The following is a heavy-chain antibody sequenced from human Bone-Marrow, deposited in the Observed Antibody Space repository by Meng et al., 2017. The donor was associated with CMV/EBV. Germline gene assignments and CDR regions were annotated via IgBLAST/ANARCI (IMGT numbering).Heavy chain of an antibody. CDR3: ACSTSGYYYYGMDV. J-gene: IGHJ6*02. D-gene: IGHD2-2*01. CDR1: GGSFSGYY. Sequence: SETLSLTCAVYGGSFSGYYWSWIRQPPGKGLEWIGEINHSGSTNYNPSLKSRVTISVDTSKNQFSLKLSSVTAADTAVYYCACSTSGYYYYGMDVWGQGTTVTVSS. V-gene: IGHV4-34*01. CDR2: INHSGST.